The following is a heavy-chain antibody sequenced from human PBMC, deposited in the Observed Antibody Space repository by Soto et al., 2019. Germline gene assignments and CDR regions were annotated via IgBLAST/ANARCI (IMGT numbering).Heavy chain of an antibody. CDR2: INAGNGNT. Sequence: QVQLVQSGAEVKKPGASVKVSCKASGYTFTSYAMHWVRQAPGQRLEWMGWINAGNGNTKYSQKFQGRVTITRDTSASRAYMELSSLTSEDTAVYYSAGGYSSGWDNVDYWGQGTLVTVSS. CDR3: AGGYSSGWDNVDY. CDR1: GYTFTSYA. J-gene: IGHJ4*02. D-gene: IGHD6-19*01. V-gene: IGHV1-3*01.